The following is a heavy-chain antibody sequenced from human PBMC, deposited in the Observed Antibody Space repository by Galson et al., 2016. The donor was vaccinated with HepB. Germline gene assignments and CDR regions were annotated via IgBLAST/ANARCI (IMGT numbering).Heavy chain of an antibody. J-gene: IGHJ4*02. D-gene: IGHD2-2*02. CDR3: ASAIGWALPFD. CDR2: ISAYSGKT. Sequence: SVKVSCKASGFNFDTHGFNWVRQAPGRGLEWMGWISAYSGKTNYLQRFQGRVTMTTDSSASTAYMDLRSLTSDDTAVYFCASAIGWALPFDWGQGTLVTVSS. CDR1: GFNFDTHG. V-gene: IGHV1-18*01.